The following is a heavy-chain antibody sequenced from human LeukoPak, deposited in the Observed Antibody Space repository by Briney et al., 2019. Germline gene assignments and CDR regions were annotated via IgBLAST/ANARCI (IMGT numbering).Heavy chain of an antibody. CDR1: GGSISSSSYY. J-gene: IGHJ5*02. Sequence: PSETLSLTCTVSGGSISSSSYYWGWIRQPPGKGLEWIGSIYYSGSTYYNPSLKSRVTISVDTSKNQFSLKLSSVTAADTAVYYCARSPKAYGSGSLWFDPWGQGTLVTVSS. CDR3: ARSPKAYGSGSLWFDP. CDR2: IYYSGST. D-gene: IGHD3-10*01. V-gene: IGHV4-39*01.